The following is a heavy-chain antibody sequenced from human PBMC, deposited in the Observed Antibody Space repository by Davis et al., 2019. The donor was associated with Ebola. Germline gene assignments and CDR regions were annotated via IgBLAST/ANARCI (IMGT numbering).Heavy chain of an antibody. CDR2: IKQDGSEK. J-gene: IGHJ4*02. CDR1: GFTFSSYW. V-gene: IGHV3-7*01. Sequence: GESLKISCAASGFTFSSYWMSWVRQAPGKGLEWVANIKQDGSEKYYVDSVKGRFTISRDNAKNSLYLQMNSLRAEDTAVYYCARDPGYCSGGSCYGRYWGQGTLVTVSS. CDR3: ARDPGYCSGGSCYGRY. D-gene: IGHD2-15*01.